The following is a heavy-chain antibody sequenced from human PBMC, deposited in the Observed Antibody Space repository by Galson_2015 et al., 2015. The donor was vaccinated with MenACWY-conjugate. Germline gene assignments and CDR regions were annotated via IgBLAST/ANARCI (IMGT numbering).Heavy chain of an antibody. D-gene: IGHD3-22*01. CDR2: IYRDGKT. J-gene: IGHJ5*02. Sequence: LRLSCAASGFSVRSEYMRWVRQAPGKGLAWVSIIYRDGKTFYADSVQGRFIISRDNSKNTLYLQMNSLTAEDTAVYYCARESGDSSGHPSSWGQGTLVTVSS. CDR1: GFSVRSEY. V-gene: IGHV3-53*01. CDR3: ARESGDSSGHPSS.